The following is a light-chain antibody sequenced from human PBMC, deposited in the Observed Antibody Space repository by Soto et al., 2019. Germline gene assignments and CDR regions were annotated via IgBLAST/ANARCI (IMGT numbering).Light chain of an antibody. Sequence: ETVLTQSPGTLSLSPGERATLSCRASQAVRNSYVAWYQHRPGQAPRVLIYGASSRATGIPDRFSGSGSGTDFTLTVSRLEPEDFAVYFCQHYGTFGPGTKVDLK. J-gene: IGKJ3*01. V-gene: IGKV3-20*01. CDR2: GAS. CDR3: QHYGT. CDR1: QAVRNSY.